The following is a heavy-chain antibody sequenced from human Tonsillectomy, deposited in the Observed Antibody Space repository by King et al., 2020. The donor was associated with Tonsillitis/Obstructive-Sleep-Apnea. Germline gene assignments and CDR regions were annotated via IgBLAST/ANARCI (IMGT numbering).Heavy chain of an antibody. J-gene: IGHJ3*01. CDR2: TSYDGSDT. D-gene: IGHD1-26*01. CDR1: GFTFRSYS. V-gene: IGHV3-30*04. Sequence: VQLVQSGGGVVQPGRSLRLSCAASGFTFRSYSMHWVRQAPGKGLEWVGFTSYDGSDTYYADSVRGRFTISRDNARKTLHLQMNSLRAEDTAVYYCATQGAGAQALHDFDFWGQGTMVTVSS. CDR3: ATQGAGAQALHDFDF.